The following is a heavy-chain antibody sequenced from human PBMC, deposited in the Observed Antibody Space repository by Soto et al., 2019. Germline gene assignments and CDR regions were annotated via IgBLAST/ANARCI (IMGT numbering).Heavy chain of an antibody. V-gene: IGHV1-18*01. D-gene: IGHD2-8*01. CDR3: VRGGNYCTNGVCAFYGMGG. Sequence: QVQLVQSGAEVKKPGASVKVSCKASGYTFTSYGISWVRQAPGQGLEWMGWISAYNGNTNYAQKLQGRVTMTTDTATSKVYMELRSLRSDDTAVYYCVRGGNYCTNGVCAFYGMGGWGEGYTVAVSS. CDR1: GYTFTSYG. CDR2: ISAYNGNT. J-gene: IGHJ6*04.